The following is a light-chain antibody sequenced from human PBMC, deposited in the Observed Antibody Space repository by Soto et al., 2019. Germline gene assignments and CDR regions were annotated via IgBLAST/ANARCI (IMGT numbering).Light chain of an antibody. CDR2: GAS. Sequence: PVERAPLSFRASHTITNNYLAWYQQKPGQAPRLLIYGASSRATGIPLRFSGSGSGTDFTLTISRLEPEDFAVYYCHQYGGAGTFGQGTKVDIK. CDR1: HTITNNY. V-gene: IGKV3-20*01. J-gene: IGKJ1*01. CDR3: HQYGGAGT.